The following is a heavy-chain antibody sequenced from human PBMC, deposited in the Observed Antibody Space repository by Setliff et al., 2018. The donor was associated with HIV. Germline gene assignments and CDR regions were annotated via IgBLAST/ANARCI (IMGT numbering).Heavy chain of an antibody. CDR1: GGSFSGYY. CDR3: ARGPIRYSSGVRWFLGVESWYSGIDY. J-gene: IGHJ4*02. Sequence: SETLSLTCAVYGGSFSGYYWSWIRQPPGKGLEWIGEINDSGSTNYNPSLKSRVTMSVDTSKNQFSLKLNSVTAADTAVYYCARGPIRYSSGVRWFLGVESWYSGIDYWGQGTRVTVSS. D-gene: IGHD2-15*01. CDR2: INDSGST. V-gene: IGHV4-34*01.